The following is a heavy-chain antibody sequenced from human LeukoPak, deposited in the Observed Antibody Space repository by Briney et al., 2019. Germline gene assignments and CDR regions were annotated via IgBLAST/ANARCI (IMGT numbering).Heavy chain of an antibody. J-gene: IGHJ4*02. CDR2: IYYSGST. Sequence: SETLSLTRTVSGGSISSSSYYWGWIRQPPGKGLEWIGSIYYSGSTYYNPSLKSRVTISVDTSKNQFSLKLSSVTAADTAVYYCARDHQLELRSFDYWGQGTLVTVSS. CDR1: GGSISSSSYY. CDR3: ARDHQLELRSFDY. D-gene: IGHD1-7*01. V-gene: IGHV4-39*07.